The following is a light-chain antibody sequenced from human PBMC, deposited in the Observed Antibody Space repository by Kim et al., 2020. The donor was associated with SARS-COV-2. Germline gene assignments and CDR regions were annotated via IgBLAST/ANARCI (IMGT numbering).Light chain of an antibody. CDR3: QSYDSNTPWV. J-gene: IGLJ3*02. CDR2: EDN. V-gene: IGLV6-57*01. CDR1: SGSIDSNY. Sequence: KTVTISCTRSSGSIDSNYVQLYRQRPGSSPNTVIFEDNQRPYGVPDRFSGSIDASSNSASLTIAGLTTEDEADYYCQSYDSNTPWVFGGGTRLTVL.